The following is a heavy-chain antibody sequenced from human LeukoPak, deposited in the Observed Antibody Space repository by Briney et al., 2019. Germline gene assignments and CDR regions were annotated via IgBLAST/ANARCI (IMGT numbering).Heavy chain of an antibody. J-gene: IGHJ4*02. Sequence: SETLSLTCTVSGGSISSTSYDWYWIRQPAGKGLEWIGHIYTSGSTNYNPSLKSRVTISVDTSKNQFSLKLTSVTAADTAVYYCTKGRGIWGQGTLVTVSS. CDR1: GGSISSTSYD. CDR2: IYTSGST. CDR3: TKGRGI. D-gene: IGHD3-10*01. V-gene: IGHV4-61*09.